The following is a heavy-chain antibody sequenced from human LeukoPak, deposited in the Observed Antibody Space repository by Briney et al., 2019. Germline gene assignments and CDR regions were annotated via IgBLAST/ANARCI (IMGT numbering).Heavy chain of an antibody. J-gene: IGHJ4*02. D-gene: IGHD1-26*01. Sequence: SETLSLTCTVSGGSISSGSYYWGWIRQPPGTGLEWIGSIYYSGSTYYNPSLKSRVTISVDTSKNQFSLKLSSVTAADTAVYYCASPRSGSYQPFDYWGQGTLVSVSS. CDR2: IYYSGST. V-gene: IGHV4-39*01. CDR1: GGSISSGSYY. CDR3: ASPRSGSYQPFDY.